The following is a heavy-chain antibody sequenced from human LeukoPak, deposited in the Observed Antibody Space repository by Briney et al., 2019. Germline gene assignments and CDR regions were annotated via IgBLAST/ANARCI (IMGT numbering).Heavy chain of an antibody. J-gene: IGHJ4*02. CDR1: GGSIITFS. D-gene: IGHD6-19*01. V-gene: IGHV4-59*01. CDR3: ARATTVACGMQY. CDR2: IYIKST. Sequence: PSETLSLTCTVSGGSIITFSWSWIRQFPGKGLEWIGSIYIKSTNYNPSLKSRVAISVDTSKNQFSLRLDSVTTADTAVYYCARATTVACGMQYGGQGTLVTVSS.